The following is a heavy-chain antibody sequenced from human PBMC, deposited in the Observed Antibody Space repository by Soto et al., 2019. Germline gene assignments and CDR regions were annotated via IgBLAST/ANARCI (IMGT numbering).Heavy chain of an antibody. CDR3: ASLNGGRFLDKGDY. CDR1: NGSFMGYY. Sequence: QVQLHQWGAGLLKPSETLSLTCGVYNGSFMGYYWTWVRQSPGKGLEWIGEINHFGSPNYNPSLKSRVAISIDTSKHQFSLSLRSLTAADTAVYYCASLNGGRFLDKGDYWGQGILVTVSS. J-gene: IGHJ4*02. CDR2: INHFGSP. V-gene: IGHV4-34*01. D-gene: IGHD3-3*01.